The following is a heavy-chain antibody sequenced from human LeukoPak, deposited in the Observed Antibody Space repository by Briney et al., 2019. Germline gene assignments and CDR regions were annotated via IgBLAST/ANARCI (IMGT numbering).Heavy chain of an antibody. V-gene: IGHV4-34*01. CDR1: GGSFSGYY. J-gene: IGHJ4*02. D-gene: IGHD4-17*01. CDR2: INHSGST. CDR3: ASSGYGYGDFQYLYY. Sequence: SETLSLTCAVYGGSFSGYYWRWIRQPPGKGLEWIGEINHSGSTNYNPSLKSQVTISVDTSKNQFSLKLSSVTAADTAVYYCASSGYGYGDFQYLYYWGQGTLVTVSS.